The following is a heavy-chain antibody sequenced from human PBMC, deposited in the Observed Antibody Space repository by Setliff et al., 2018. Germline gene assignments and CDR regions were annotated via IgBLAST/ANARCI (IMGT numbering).Heavy chain of an antibody. J-gene: IGHJ4*02. D-gene: IGHD1-1*01. CDR2: ISSNVDDT. CDR1: GFTFSNAW. Sequence: GGSLRLSCAASGFTFSNAWMSWVRQAPDKGLEWVARISSNVDDTSYADSVKGRFTISRDNSINTLYLQMNSLRTEDTAVYYCARGRKYRAVYYFDYWGQGTLVTVSS. V-gene: IGHV3-30*01. CDR3: ARGRKYRAVYYFDY.